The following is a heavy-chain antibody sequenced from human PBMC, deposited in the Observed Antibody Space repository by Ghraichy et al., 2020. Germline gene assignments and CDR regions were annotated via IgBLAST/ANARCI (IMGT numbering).Heavy chain of an antibody. Sequence: SVKVSCKASGFTFASSTVQWVRQARGQRREWIGWIVVGSGNTNYAQKFQERVTITRDMSTSTAYMELSSLRSEDTAVYYCAAIYYGSGSYPFDYWGQGTLITVSS. D-gene: IGHD3-10*01. V-gene: IGHV1-58*01. CDR1: GFTFASST. J-gene: IGHJ4*02. CDR3: AAIYYGSGSYPFDY. CDR2: IVVGSGNT.